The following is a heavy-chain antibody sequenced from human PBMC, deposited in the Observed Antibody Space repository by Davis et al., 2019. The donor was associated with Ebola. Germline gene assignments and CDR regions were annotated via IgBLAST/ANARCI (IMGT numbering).Heavy chain of an antibody. D-gene: IGHD3-10*01. Sequence: LSLTCAASGFTFSNAWMNWVHQAPGKGLEWVGRIKSKTDGGTTDYAAPVKGRFTISRDDSKNTLYLQMNSLKTEDTAVYYCTTDSLITMVRGVMGFDWFDPWGQGTLVTVSS. CDR3: TTDSLITMVRGVMGFDWFDP. CDR2: IKSKTDGGTT. J-gene: IGHJ5*02. CDR1: GFTFSNAW. V-gene: IGHV3-15*07.